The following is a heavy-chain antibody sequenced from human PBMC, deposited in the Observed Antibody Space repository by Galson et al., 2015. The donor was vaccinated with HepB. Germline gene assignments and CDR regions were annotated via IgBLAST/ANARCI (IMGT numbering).Heavy chain of an antibody. Sequence: QSGAEVKKPGESLRISCKGSGYSFTSYWISRVRQMPGKGLEWMGRIDPSDSYTNYSPSFQGHVTISADKSISTAYLQWSSLKASDTAMYYCARLEMQFEPYYYYMDVWGKGTTVTVSS. V-gene: IGHV5-10-1*01. CDR2: IDPSDSYT. J-gene: IGHJ6*03. CDR1: GYSFTSYW. CDR3: ARLEMQFEPYYYYMDV. D-gene: IGHD5-24*01.